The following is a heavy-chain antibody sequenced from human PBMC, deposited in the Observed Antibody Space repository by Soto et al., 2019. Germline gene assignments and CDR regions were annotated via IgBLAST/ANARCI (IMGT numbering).Heavy chain of an antibody. D-gene: IGHD3-10*01. Sequence: PSETLSLTCAVYGGSFSGYYWSWIRPPPGKGLEWIGEINHSGSTNYNPSLKSRVTISVDTSKNQFSLKLSSVTAADTAVYYCARGNAGSGSYHGDWFDPWGQRTLVTVSS. CDR2: INHSGST. CDR1: GGSFSGYY. J-gene: IGHJ5*02. V-gene: IGHV4-34*01. CDR3: ARGNAGSGSYHGDWFDP.